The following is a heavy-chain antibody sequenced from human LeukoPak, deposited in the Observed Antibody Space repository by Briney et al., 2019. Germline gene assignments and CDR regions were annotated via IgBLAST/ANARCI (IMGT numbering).Heavy chain of an antibody. J-gene: IGHJ4*02. CDR2: ISSSSSYI. CDR3: ARGTDCSGGSCYQPFDY. V-gene: IGHV3-21*04. CDR1: GFTFSSYS. Sequence: PGGSLRLSCAASGFTFSSYSMNWVRQAPGKGLEWVSSISSSSSYIYYADSVKGRFTISRDNAKNSLYLQMNSLRAEDTALYYCARGTDCSGGSCYQPFDYWGQGTLVTVSS. D-gene: IGHD2-15*01.